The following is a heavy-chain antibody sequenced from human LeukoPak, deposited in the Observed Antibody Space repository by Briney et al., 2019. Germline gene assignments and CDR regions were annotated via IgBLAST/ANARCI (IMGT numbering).Heavy chain of an antibody. J-gene: IGHJ3*02. CDR3: VRDFDAWSAIDI. Sequence: SETLSLTCTVSGGSISGYYSSWIRQPPGKGLEWIGCISYSGSTKYNPSLKSRVSISLDRTKKQFSLHLSSVTAADTAIYYCVRDFDAWSAIDIWGQGTMVTVSS. CDR1: GGSISGYY. D-gene: IGHD3-3*01. V-gene: IGHV4-59*01. CDR2: ISYSGST.